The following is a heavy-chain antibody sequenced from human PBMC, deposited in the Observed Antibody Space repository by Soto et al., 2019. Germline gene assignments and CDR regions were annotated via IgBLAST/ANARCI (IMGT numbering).Heavy chain of an antibody. CDR2: IFYTGTT. D-gene: IGHD2-15*01. CDR1: GGSISSSRYY. J-gene: IGHJ1*01. Sequence: QLQLQESGPGLLKPSETLSLTCTVSGGSISSSRYYWVWIRQPPGKGLEWIGSIFYTGTTFYNPSLKRRVTISLDTPKNQFSLNLSSVTAADTAVYYCASPPQLLQYFQHWGQGTLVTVSS. CDR3: ASPPQLLQYFQH. V-gene: IGHV4-39*01.